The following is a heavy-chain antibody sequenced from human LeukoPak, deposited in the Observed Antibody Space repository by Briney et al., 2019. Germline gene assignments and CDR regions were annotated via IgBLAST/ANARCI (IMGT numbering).Heavy chain of an antibody. Sequence: PGGSLRFSCAASGLTFSGSAVHWVRQSSGKGLEWVVHIDKKDNLYATAYAESVKGRFTISRDDSKDTAFLHMDSLKTEDTALYYCTRDRGTYNWFDPWGQGTLVTVSS. CDR2: IDKKDNLYAT. D-gene: IGHD2-15*01. J-gene: IGHJ5*02. V-gene: IGHV3-73*01. CDR3: TRDRGTYNWFDP. CDR1: GLTFSGSA.